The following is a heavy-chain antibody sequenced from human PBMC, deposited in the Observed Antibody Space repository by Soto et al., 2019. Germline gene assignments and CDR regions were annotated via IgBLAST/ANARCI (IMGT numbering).Heavy chain of an antibody. CDR2: IIPIFGTA. CDR1: GGTFSSYA. D-gene: IGHD5-18*01. CDR3: ARDDGDTAMPYGMDV. V-gene: IGHV1-69*05. J-gene: IGHJ6*02. Sequence: QVQLVQSGAEVKKPGSSVKVSCKASGGTFSSYAISWVRQAPGQGLEWMGGIIPIFGTANYAQKFQGRVTXTXAXSXXTAYMELGSLRSEDTAVYYGARDDGDTAMPYGMDVWGQGTTGPVSS.